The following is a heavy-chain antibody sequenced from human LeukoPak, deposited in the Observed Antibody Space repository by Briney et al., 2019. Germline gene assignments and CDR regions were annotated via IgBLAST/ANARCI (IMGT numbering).Heavy chain of an antibody. CDR3: ARVDDLDAFDI. CDR2: ISYDGSNK. CDR1: GFTFSSYA. J-gene: IGHJ3*02. D-gene: IGHD2-2*03. V-gene: IGHV3-30-3*01. Sequence: PGGSLRLSCAASGFTFSSYAMHWVRQAPGKGLEWVAVISYDGSNKYYADSVKGRFTISRDNSKNTLYLQMNSLRAEDTAVYYCARVDDLDAFDIWGQGTMVTVSP.